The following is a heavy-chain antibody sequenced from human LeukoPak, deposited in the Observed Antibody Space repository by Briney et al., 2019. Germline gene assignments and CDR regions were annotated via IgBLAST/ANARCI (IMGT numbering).Heavy chain of an antibody. V-gene: IGHV3-23*01. Sequence: GGSLRLSCAASGFTFSSYAMSWVRQAPGKGLEWVSAISGSGGSTYYADSVKGRFTISRDNSKNTPYLQMNSLRAEDTAVYYCAKDQAKPGYCSGGSCYTGPNWGQGTLVTVSS. CDR2: ISGSGGST. CDR1: GFTFSSYA. J-gene: IGHJ4*02. CDR3: AKDQAKPGYCSGGSCYTGPN. D-gene: IGHD2-15*01.